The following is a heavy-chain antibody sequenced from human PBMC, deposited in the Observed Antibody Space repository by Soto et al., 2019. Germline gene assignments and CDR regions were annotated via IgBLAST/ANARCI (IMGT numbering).Heavy chain of an antibody. D-gene: IGHD1-26*01. Sequence: QVQLAQSGTEVKKPGASVKVSCKVSGHTLSELFVHWVRQAPGRGLEWLGGFDPEEGNTVYAPNFQGMVTMTDDSSTDTAYLEVSSLTSADTAVYYCSAGFPQWELLQYWSQGTLLTVSS. J-gene: IGHJ4*02. CDR1: GHTLSELF. CDR3: SAGFPQWELLQY. CDR2: FDPEEGNT. V-gene: IGHV1-24*01.